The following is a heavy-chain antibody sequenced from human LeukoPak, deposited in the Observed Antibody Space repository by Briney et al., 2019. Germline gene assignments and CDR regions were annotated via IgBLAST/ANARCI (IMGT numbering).Heavy chain of an antibody. CDR2: MNPNSGNT. CDR1: GYTFTSYD. J-gene: IGHJ6*03. V-gene: IGHV1-8*03. CDR3: ARGRGYRFYYYYYMDV. Sequence: GASVKVSCKASGYTFTSYDTNWVRQATGQGLEWMGWMNPNSGNTGYAQKFQGRVTITRNTSISTAYMELSSLRSEDTAVYYCARGRGYRFYYYYYMDVWGKGTTVTVSS. D-gene: IGHD3-16*02.